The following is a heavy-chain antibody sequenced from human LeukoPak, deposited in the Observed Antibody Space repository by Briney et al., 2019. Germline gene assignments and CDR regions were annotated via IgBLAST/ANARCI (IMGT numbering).Heavy chain of an antibody. J-gene: IGHJ1*01. CDR2: ISGSDDST. CDR1: GFSFSTYA. Sequence: GGPLRLSCAASGFSFSTYAMNWVRQAPGKGLEWVSAISGSDDSTYYAESVKGRFTISRDNSKNTLLLQMNSLRVEDTAVYYCAKFACTSTSCYNNFWGQGTLVTVSS. V-gene: IGHV3-23*01. CDR3: AKFACTSTSCYNNF. D-gene: IGHD2-2*02.